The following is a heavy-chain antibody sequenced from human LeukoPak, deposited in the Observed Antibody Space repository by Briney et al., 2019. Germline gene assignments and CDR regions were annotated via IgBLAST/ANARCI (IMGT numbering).Heavy chain of an antibody. CDR2: ISGSGGST. J-gene: IGHJ3*02. D-gene: IGHD3-3*01. CDR3: AKDHRRITIFGVATWGAFDI. V-gene: IGHV3-23*01. Sequence: PGGSLRLSCAASGFTFSSYAMSWVRQPPGKGLEWVSAISGSGGSTYYADSVKGRFTISRDNSKNTLYLQMNSLRAEDTAVYYCAKDHRRITIFGVATWGAFDIWGQGTMVTVSS. CDR1: GFTFSSYA.